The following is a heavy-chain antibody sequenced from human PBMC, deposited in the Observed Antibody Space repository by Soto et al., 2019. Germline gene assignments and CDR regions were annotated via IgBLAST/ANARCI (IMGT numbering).Heavy chain of an antibody. Sequence: GGSLRLSCAASGFAVSSNYMTWVRQAPGKGLEWVSVVHSGGGTYYADSVKDGFTLSRDNSKNTVYLQMNSLRAEDTALYYCATGGSGVFDYWGQGTLVTVSS. V-gene: IGHV3-66*01. J-gene: IGHJ4*02. CDR1: GFAVSSNY. CDR3: ATGGSGVFDY. D-gene: IGHD6-19*01. CDR2: VHSGGGT.